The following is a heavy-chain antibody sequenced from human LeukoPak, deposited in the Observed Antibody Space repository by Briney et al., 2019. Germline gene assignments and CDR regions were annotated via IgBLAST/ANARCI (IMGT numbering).Heavy chain of an antibody. CDR2: IKQDGSEK. D-gene: IGHD2-2*01. CDR1: GFIFSNYW. CDR3: ARHSVPSCSSTSCYHYYYYGMDV. Sequence: GGSLRLSCAASGFIFSNYWMSWVRQAPGKGLEWVANIKQDGSEKHYTDSVKGRFTISRDNAENSLYLQMNRLRAEDTAVYYCARHSVPSCSSTSCYHYYYYGMDVWGQGTTVTVSS. V-gene: IGHV3-7*01. J-gene: IGHJ6*02.